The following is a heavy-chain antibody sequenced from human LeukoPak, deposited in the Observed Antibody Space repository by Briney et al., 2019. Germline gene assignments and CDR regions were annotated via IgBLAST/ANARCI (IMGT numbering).Heavy chain of an antibody. D-gene: IGHD3-10*01. CDR1: GFTFSSYG. CDR2: ISYHGSNK. Sequence: GGSLRLSCAASGFTFSSYGMYWVRQAPGKGLEWVAVISYHGSNKYYADSVKGRFTISRDNSKNTLYLQMNSLRAEDTAVYYCAREEVGYGSGSYLFDYWGQGTLVTVSS. CDR3: AREEVGYGSGSYLFDY. J-gene: IGHJ4*02. V-gene: IGHV3-30*03.